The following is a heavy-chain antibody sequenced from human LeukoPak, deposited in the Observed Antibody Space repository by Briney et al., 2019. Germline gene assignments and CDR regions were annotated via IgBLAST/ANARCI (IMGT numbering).Heavy chain of an antibody. D-gene: IGHD3-10*01. J-gene: IGHJ4*02. V-gene: IGHV3-48*03. CDR3: ATGWGSGSYYNPGFDY. CDR2: ISSSGSTI. CDR1: GFTFSSYE. Sequence: GGSLRLSCAASGFTFSSYEMNWVRQAPGKGLEWVSYISSSGSTIYYADSVKGRFTISRDNAKNSLYLQMNSLRAEDTAVYYCATGWGSGSYYNPGFDYWGQGTLVTVSS.